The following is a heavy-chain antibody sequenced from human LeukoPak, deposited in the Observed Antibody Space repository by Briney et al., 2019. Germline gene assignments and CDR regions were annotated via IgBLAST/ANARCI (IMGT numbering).Heavy chain of an antibody. CDR1: GGSISGYY. CDR2: ISSSGST. V-gene: IGHV4-59*12. D-gene: IGHD5-24*01. J-gene: IGHJ4*02. CDR3: ARGEMATVPFDY. Sequence: PSETLSLTCTVSGGSISGYYWSWIRQPPGKGLEWIAYISSSGSTYYNPSLRSRVTISVDTSKNQFSLKLSSVTAADTAVYYCARGEMATVPFDYWGQGTLVTVSS.